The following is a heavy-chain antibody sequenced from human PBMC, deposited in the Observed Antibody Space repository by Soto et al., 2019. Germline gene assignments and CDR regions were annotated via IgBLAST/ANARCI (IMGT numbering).Heavy chain of an antibody. V-gene: IGHV1-8*01. CDR2: MNPNSGNT. CDR3: ARGWGWRDYYCYGMDV. J-gene: IGHJ6*02. D-gene: IGHD7-27*01. CDR1: GYTFTSYD. Sequence: ASVKVSCKASGYTFTSYDINWVRQATGQGLEWMGWMNPNSGNTGYAQKFQGRVTMTRNTSISTVYMEPGSLRSEDKAVYYCARGWGWRDYYCYGMDVWGQGTTVTVSS.